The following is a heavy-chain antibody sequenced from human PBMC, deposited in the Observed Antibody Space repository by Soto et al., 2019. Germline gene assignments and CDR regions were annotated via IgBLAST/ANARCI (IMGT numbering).Heavy chain of an antibody. CDR1: GGSISSGCYY. D-gene: IGHD6-13*01. J-gene: IGHJ4*02. CDR2: ISYSGST. Sequence: PSETLSLTCTVSGGSISSGCYYWSWIRQHPGTGLEWIGHISYSGSTYYNTSLKSSLTITKDTAKNQVVLTMTNVHPEDTATYFCAHSGPIATVAFDYWGQGILVTVSS. CDR3: AHSGPIATVAFDY. V-gene: IGHV4-31*08.